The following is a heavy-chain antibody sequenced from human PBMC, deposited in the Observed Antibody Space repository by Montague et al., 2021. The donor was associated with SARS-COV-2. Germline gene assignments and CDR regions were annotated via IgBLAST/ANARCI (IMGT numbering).Heavy chain of an antibody. J-gene: IGHJ4*02. CDR3: ARDDFRWDFDC. Sequence: TLSLTCTVSGGSISSGSYYWSWIRQPAGKGLEWIGRTYTSGSTNYNPSLKSRLTISLDTSKNQFSLKLSSVTAADTAVYYCARDDFRWDFDCWGQGTLVTVSS. D-gene: IGHD2/OR15-2a*01. CDR1: GGSISSGSYY. V-gene: IGHV4-61*02. CDR2: TYTSGST.